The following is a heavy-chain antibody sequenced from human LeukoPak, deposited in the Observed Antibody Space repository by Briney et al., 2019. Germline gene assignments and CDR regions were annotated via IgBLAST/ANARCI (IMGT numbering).Heavy chain of an antibody. CDR1: EFTFSSYA. CDR3: ARVVERRDAFDI. J-gene: IGHJ3*02. V-gene: IGHV3-30-3*01. CDR2: ISYDGSNK. D-gene: IGHD1-1*01. Sequence: DPGRSLRLSCAASEFTFSSYAMHWVRQAPGKGLEWVAVISYDGSNKYYADSVKGRFTISRDNSKNTLYLQMNSLRAEDMAVYYCARVVERRDAFDIWGQGTMVTVSS.